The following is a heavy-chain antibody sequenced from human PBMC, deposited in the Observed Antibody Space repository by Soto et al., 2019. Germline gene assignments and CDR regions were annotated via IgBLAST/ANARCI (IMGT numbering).Heavy chain of an antibody. CDR1: GGSISSYY. D-gene: IGHD2-2*01. CDR3: ARGGGYCSSTRCLPGTFDI. CDR2: IYYSGST. Sequence: KTWGNLDLTCTVSGGSISSYYWSWIRQPPGKGLEWIGYIYYSGSTNYNPSLKSRVTISVDTSKNQFSLKLSSVTAADTAVDYCARGGGYCSSTRCLPGTFDIWGQGTMATV. V-gene: IGHV4-59*01. J-gene: IGHJ3*02.